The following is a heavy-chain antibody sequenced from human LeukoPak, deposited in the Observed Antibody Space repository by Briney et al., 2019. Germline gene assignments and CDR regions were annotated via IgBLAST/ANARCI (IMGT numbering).Heavy chain of an antibody. D-gene: IGHD3-10*01. CDR3: ARDRITMVRGVIV. Sequence: SETPSLTCTVSGYSISSGYYWGWIRQPPGKGLEWIGSIYHSGSTYYNPSLKSRVTISVDTSKNQFSLKLSSVTAADTAVYNCARDRITMVRGVIVWGQGTLVTVSS. V-gene: IGHV4-38-2*02. CDR2: IYHSGST. CDR1: GYSISSGYY. J-gene: IGHJ4*02.